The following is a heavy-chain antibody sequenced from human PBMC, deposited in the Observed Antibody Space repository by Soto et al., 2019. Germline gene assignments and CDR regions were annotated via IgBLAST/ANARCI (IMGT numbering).Heavy chain of an antibody. D-gene: IGHD4-17*01. Sequence: QLQLQESGSGLVKPSQTLSLTCAVSGGSISSGSYSWSWIRQPPGKGLEWIGYIYHSGSTYYNPSLKSRVTISVDRPNHQFPLKLSSVTAADTAIYYCARFYGDYRNWFDPWGQGTLVTVSS. J-gene: IGHJ5*02. V-gene: IGHV4-30-2*01. CDR3: ARFYGDYRNWFDP. CDR2: IYHSGST. CDR1: GGSISSGSYS.